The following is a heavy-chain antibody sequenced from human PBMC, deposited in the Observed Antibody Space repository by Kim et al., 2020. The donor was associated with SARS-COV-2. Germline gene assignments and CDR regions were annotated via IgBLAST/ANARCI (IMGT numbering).Heavy chain of an antibody. CDR3: ARGMLSPDF. CDR2: IGDGDTAT. Sequence: GGSLRLSCATSGFTFSEYGLTWVRQAPGKVLEWVSCIGDGDTATYYANSVKGRFTISRDNSKSTLYLQMNNLRVDDTAVYYCARGMLSPDFWGQGNLVTVSS. CDR1: GFTFSEYG. V-gene: IGHV3-23*01. D-gene: IGHD2-8*01. J-gene: IGHJ4*02.